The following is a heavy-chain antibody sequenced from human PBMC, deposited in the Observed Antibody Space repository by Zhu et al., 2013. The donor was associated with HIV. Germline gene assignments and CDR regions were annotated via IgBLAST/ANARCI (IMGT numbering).Heavy chain of an antibody. CDR1: GFTFSDHY. Sequence: EVQLVESGGGLVKPGGSLRLSCAASGFTFSDHYMDWVRQAPGKGLEWVGRSGNKVNSYTTEYAASVKGKFTISRDDSKNSLYLQMKSLKTEDTAVYYCVRVIDWGQGTLVTVSS. V-gene: IGHV3-72*01. CDR3: VRVID. CDR2: SGNKVNSYTT. J-gene: IGHJ4*02.